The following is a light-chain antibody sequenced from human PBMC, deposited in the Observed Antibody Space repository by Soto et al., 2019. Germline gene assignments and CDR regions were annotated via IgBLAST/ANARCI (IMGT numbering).Light chain of an antibody. CDR1: QSVSSNY. J-gene: IGKJ1*01. V-gene: IGKV3-20*01. CDR3: QQYGSSGT. CDR2: GAS. Sequence: ESVLTQSPGTLSLSPGERATLSCRASQSVSSNYLAWYQQKPGQAPGLLIYGASNRATGIPDRFSGSGSGTDFTLTISRLEPEDFAVYYCQQYGSSGTFGQGTKVDIK.